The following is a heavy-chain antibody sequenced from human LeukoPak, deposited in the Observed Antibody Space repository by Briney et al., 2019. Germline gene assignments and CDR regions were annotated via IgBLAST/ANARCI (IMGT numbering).Heavy chain of an antibody. V-gene: IGHV1-69*02. D-gene: IGHD6-6*01. CDR2: IIPILGIA. CDR1: GGTFSSYT. Sequence: SVKVSCKASGGTFSSYTISWVRQAPGQGLEWMGRIIPILGIANYAQKFQGRVTITADKSTSTAYLELSSLRSEDTAVYYCARESSIVARRRRWFDPWGQGTLVTVSS. CDR3: ARESSIVARRRRWFDP. J-gene: IGHJ5*02.